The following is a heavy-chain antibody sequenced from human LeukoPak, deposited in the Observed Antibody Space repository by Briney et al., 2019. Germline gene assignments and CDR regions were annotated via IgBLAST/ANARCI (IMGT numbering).Heavy chain of an antibody. D-gene: IGHD2-15*01. CDR2: SSSIGGRT. Sequence: HSGGSLRLSCAASGFTFSSHGMNWVRQAPGKGLEWVSGSSSIGGRTYYADSVKGRFTVTRDNSKNTLYLQMNSLRAEDTAVYYCAKPSYCSGGSCYGAFDIWGQGTMVTVSS. V-gene: IGHV3-23*01. CDR1: GFTFSSHG. J-gene: IGHJ3*02. CDR3: AKPSYCSGGSCYGAFDI.